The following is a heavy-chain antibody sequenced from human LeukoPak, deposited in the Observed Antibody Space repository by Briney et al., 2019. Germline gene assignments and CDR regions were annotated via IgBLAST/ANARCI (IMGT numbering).Heavy chain of an antibody. D-gene: IGHD1-1*01. CDR1: GDSVSSDSAA. CDR2: TYYRSKWYN. Sequence: SQTLSLTCAISGDSVSSDSAAWNWIRQSPSRGLEWLGRTYYRSKWYNDHSAFVKSRIIINPDTSKNQFSLQLNSVTPEDTAVYYCARAVAGTEGWFNSWGQGTLVTVSS. V-gene: IGHV6-1*01. CDR3: ARAVAGTEGWFNS. J-gene: IGHJ5*01.